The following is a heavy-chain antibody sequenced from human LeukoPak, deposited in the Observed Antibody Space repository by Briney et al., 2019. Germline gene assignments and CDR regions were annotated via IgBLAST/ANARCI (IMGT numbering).Heavy chain of an antibody. D-gene: IGHD6-19*01. CDR2: INWNGGST. CDR1: GFTFDDYG. Sequence: GGSLRLSCAASGFTFDDYGMSWVRQAPGKGLEWVSGINWNGGSTGYADSVKGRFTISRDNAKNSLYLQMNSLRAEDMALYYCAKGSGEWLIPDPIDYWGQGTLVTVSS. CDR3: AKGSGEWLIPDPIDY. J-gene: IGHJ4*02. V-gene: IGHV3-20*04.